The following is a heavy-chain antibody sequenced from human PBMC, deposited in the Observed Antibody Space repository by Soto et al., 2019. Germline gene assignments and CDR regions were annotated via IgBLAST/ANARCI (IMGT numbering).Heavy chain of an antibody. J-gene: IGHJ6*01. V-gene: IGHV1-8*01. CDR2: MNPNSGNT. CDR1: GSTFTSYD. CDR3: ANFRNYYGMDV. Sequence: SSVKFSFKAAGSTFTSYDINGVRQATGQGLECMGWMNPNSGNTGYAQKFQGRVTMTRNTSISTAYMELSSLRSEDTAVYYCANFRNYYGMDVWGQGTTVTVSS.